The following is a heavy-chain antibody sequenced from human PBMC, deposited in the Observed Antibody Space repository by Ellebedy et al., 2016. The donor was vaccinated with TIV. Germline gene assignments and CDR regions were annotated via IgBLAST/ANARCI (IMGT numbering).Heavy chain of an antibody. D-gene: IGHD2-21*01. CDR2: IYSGGDT. Sequence: PGGSLRLSCAASGFIVSSDYMTWVRQAPGKGLEWVSVIYSGGDTYYAGSVKGRFTISRDNIKNMVFLQMNSLRGEDTAVDYCARGIVYPPALDVWGKGTTVTVTS. J-gene: IGHJ6*03. CDR3: ARGIVYPPALDV. CDR1: GFIVSSDY. V-gene: IGHV3-66*01.